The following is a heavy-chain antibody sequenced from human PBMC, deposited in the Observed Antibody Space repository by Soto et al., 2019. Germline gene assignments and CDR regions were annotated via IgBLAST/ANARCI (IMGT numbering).Heavy chain of an antibody. CDR2: IYYSGST. V-gene: IGHV4-31*03. D-gene: IGHD3-9*01. CDR3: ARSSAYYDILTGFRMRPDFDY. J-gene: IGHJ4*02. CDR1: GGSISSGGYY. Sequence: LTCTVSGGSISSGGYYWSWIRQHPGKGLEWIGYIYYSGSTYYNPSLKSRVTISVDTSKNQFSLKLSSVTAADTAVYYCARSSAYYDILTGFRMRPDFDYWGQGTLVTVSS.